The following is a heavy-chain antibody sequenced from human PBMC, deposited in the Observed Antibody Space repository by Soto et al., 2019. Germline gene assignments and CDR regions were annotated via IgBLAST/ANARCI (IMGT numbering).Heavy chain of an antibody. V-gene: IGHV4-59*12. CDR2: IYHSGST. D-gene: IGHD3-10*01. CDR1: GGSMSRYY. J-gene: IGHJ4*02. CDR3: ARVYGYYFDY. Sequence: SETLSLTCTVSGGSMSRYYWGWIRQPPGKGLEWIGYIYHSGSTYYNPSLKSRVTISVDRSKNQFSLKLSSVTAADTAVYYCARVYGYYFDYWGQGTPVTVS.